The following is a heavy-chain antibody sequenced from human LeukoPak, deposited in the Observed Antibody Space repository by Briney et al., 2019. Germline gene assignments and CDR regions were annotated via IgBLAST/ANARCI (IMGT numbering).Heavy chain of an antibody. CDR2: IYYSGST. J-gene: IGHJ3*02. D-gene: IGHD2-8*02. CDR3: ARGGLVLVGAFDI. Sequence: NPSETLSLTCTVSGGSISSSSYYWGWIRQPPGKGLEWIGSIYYSGSTYYNPSLKSRVTISVDTSKNQFSLKLSSVTAADTAVYYCARGGLVLVGAFDIWGQETMVTVSS. V-gene: IGHV4-39*07. CDR1: GGSISSSSYY.